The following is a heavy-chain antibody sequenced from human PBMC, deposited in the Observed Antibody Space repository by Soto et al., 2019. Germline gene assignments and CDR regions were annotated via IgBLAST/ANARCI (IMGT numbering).Heavy chain of an antibody. J-gene: IGHJ6*02. CDR3: ARDLWRGPNYDFWSGYYPYYYYGMDV. CDR1: GFTFSSYA. V-gene: IGHV3-30-3*01. CDR2: ISYDGSNK. D-gene: IGHD3-3*01. Sequence: QVQLVESGGGVVQPGRSLRLSCAASGFTFSSYAMHWVRQAPGKGLEWVAVISYDGSNKYYADSVKGRFTICRDNSKNTLYLQMNSLRAEDTAVYYCARDLWRGPNYDFWSGYYPYYYYGMDVWGQGTTVTVSS.